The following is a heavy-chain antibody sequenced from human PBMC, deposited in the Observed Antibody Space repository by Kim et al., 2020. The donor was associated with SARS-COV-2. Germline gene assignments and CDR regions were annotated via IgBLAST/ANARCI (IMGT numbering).Heavy chain of an antibody. CDR3: ARDRGSGSDY. Sequence: STSYAQKFQGRVTMTRDTSTSTVYMELSSLRSEDTAVYYCARDRGSGSDYWGQGTLVTVSS. J-gene: IGHJ4*02. D-gene: IGHD6-19*01. CDR2: ST. V-gene: IGHV1-46*01.